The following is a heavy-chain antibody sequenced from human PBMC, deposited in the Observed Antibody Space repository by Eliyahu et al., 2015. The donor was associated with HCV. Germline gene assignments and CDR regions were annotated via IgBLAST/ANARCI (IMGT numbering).Heavy chain of an antibody. CDR1: GSLFTSYT. J-gene: IGHJ4*02. Sequence: QVRLVQSGAEVXNSGSSVKVSXKTYGSLFTSYTISWLRQAPGQGLEWMGRTIPTLGIAAYASKFQGRVTITADKSTSTAYMQLTSLTYEDTALYFCARDRQGVTSKYHYFDVWGQGTLVSVS. CDR2: TIPTLGIA. D-gene: IGHD4-17*01. V-gene: IGHV1-69*04. CDR3: ARDRQGVTSKYHYFDV.